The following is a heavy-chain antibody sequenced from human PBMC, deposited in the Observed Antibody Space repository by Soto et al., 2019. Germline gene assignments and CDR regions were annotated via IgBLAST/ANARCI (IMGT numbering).Heavy chain of an antibody. V-gene: IGHV1-69*12. Sequence: QVQLVQSGAEVKKPGSSVKVSCKASGGTFSSYAISWVRQAPGQGLEWMGGIISIFGTADYAQKFQGRVTITADESTSTAYMALSSLRSEDTAVYYFARRDYDSSGYYDLGYWGQGTLVTVSS. CDR2: IISIFGTA. CDR1: GGTFSSYA. CDR3: ARRDYDSSGYYDLGY. D-gene: IGHD3-22*01. J-gene: IGHJ4*02.